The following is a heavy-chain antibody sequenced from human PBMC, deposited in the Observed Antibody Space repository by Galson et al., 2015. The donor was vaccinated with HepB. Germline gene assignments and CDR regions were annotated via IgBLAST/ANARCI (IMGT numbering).Heavy chain of an antibody. CDR2: ISGYNGKT. V-gene: IGHV1-18*01. CDR1: GYTFTNYG. Sequence: SCKASGYTFTNYGVSWVRQAPGQGLEWMGWISGYNGKTNYVQNLQGRVTMTTDTSTSTAYMELRSLTSDDTAVYYCARDRSNHDFWGQGTLVTVSS. J-gene: IGHJ4*02. CDR3: ARDRSNHDF. D-gene: IGHD1-14*01.